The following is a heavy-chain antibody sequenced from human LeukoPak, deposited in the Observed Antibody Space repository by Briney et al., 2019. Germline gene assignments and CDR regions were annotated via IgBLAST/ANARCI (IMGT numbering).Heavy chain of an antibody. Sequence: GGSLRLSCAASGFTFSSHGMSWVRQAPGKGLEWVSTISGSGDNTYYADSVKGRFTISRDNSKSTVSLQMSSLRAEDTALYYCVRDLHWGGFDVWGQGTMVTVSS. D-gene: IGHD7-27*01. V-gene: IGHV3-23*01. CDR2: ISGSGDNT. CDR3: VRDLHWGGFDV. J-gene: IGHJ3*01. CDR1: GFTFSSHG.